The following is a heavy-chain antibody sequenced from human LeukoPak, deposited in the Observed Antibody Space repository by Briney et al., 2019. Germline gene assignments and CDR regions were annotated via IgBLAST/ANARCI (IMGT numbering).Heavy chain of an antibody. J-gene: IGHJ4*02. V-gene: IGHV4-59*11. CDR2: IYYSGST. CDR3: ARSLSVPSDFDY. Sequence: SETLSLTCTVSGGSISSHYWSWIRQPPGKGLEWIGYIYYSGSTNYNPSLKGRVTISVDTSKIQFSLKLSSVTAADTAVYYCARSLSVPSDFDYWGQGTLVTVSS. CDR1: GGSISSHY. D-gene: IGHD6-6*01.